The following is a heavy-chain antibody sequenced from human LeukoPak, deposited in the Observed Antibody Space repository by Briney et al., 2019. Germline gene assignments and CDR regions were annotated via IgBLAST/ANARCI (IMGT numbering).Heavy chain of an antibody. CDR3: TRGPKYSSGPA. V-gene: IGHV3-48*03. CDR1: GFTFSSYE. J-gene: IGHJ4*02. D-gene: IGHD6-19*01. CDR2: ISSNGSWI. Sequence: GGSLRLSCAASGFTFSSYEMNWIRQAPGEGLEWIAYISSNGSWIYYGESVKGRFTISRDNAKNRLYLQMNSLTTEDTYLYYCTRGPKYSSGPAWGQGTLVTVS.